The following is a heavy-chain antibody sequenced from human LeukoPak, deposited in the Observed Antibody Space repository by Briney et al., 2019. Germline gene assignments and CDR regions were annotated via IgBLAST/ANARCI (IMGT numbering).Heavy chain of an antibody. D-gene: IGHD3-22*01. CDR2: IYYSGST. Sequence: SETLSLTCAVYGGSFSDYYWSWIRQPPGKGLEWIGYIYYSGSTNYNPSLKSRVTISVDTSKNQFSLKLSSVTAADTAVYYCARDSDDSSGYNWFDPWGQGTLVTVSS. J-gene: IGHJ5*02. V-gene: IGHV4-59*01. CDR3: ARDSDDSSGYNWFDP. CDR1: GGSFSDYY.